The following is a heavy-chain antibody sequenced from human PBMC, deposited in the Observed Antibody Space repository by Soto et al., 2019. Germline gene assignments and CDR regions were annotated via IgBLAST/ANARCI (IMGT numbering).Heavy chain of an antibody. Sequence: ASVKVSCKASGYTFTSYGISWVRQAPGQGLEWMGWISAYNGNTNYAQKLQGRVTMTTDTSTSTAYMELRSLRSDDTAVYYCARTGGGTIFGVVIPYYYYYMDVWGKGTTVTVSS. CDR2: ISAYNGNT. D-gene: IGHD3-3*01. CDR3: ARTGGGTIFGVVIPYYYYYMDV. CDR1: GYTFTSYG. J-gene: IGHJ6*03. V-gene: IGHV1-18*01.